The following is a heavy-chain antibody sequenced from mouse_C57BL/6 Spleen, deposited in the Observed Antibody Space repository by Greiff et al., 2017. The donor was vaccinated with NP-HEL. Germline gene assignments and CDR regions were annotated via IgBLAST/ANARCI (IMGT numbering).Heavy chain of an antibody. D-gene: IGHD1-1*01. J-gene: IGHJ4*01. CDR3: ARLLRRTDYAMDY. V-gene: IGHV5-4*01. CDR1: GFTFSSYA. Sequence: EVQVVESGGGLVKPGGSLKLSCAASGFTFSSYAMSWVRQTPEKRLEWVATISDGGSYTYYPDNVKGRFTISRDNAKNNLYLQMSHLKSEDTAMYYCARLLRRTDYAMDYWGQGTSVTVSS. CDR2: ISDGGSYT.